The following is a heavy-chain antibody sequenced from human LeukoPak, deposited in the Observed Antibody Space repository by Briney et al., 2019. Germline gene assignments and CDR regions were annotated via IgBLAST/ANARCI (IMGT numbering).Heavy chain of an antibody. CDR1: GFTFSSYS. CDR2: IYYSGST. D-gene: IGHD3-3*01. V-gene: IGHV4-30-4*08. Sequence: LRLSCAASGFTFSSYSMNWIRQPPGKGLEWIGYIYYSGSTYYNPSLKSRLTISVDTSKNQFSLKLSSVTAADTAVYYCARDFPYYYNYGMDVWGQGTTVTVSS. J-gene: IGHJ6*02. CDR3: ARDFPYYYNYGMDV.